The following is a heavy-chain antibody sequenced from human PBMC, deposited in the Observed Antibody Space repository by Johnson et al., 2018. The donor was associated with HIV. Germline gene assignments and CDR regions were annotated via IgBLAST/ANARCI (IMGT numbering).Heavy chain of an antibody. CDR1: GFTFSRYG. D-gene: IGHD1-26*01. V-gene: IGHV3-30*02. CDR3: ARVLVGATGDFDAFDI. J-gene: IGHJ3*02. CDR2: IRYDGSNK. Sequence: QVQLVESGGGVVQPGGSLRLSCAASGFTFSRYGMHWVRQAPGKGLEWVAFIRYDGSNKYYADSVKGRFTISRDNAKNSLYLQMNSLRVEDTALYYCARVLVGATGDFDAFDIWGQGKMVTVSS.